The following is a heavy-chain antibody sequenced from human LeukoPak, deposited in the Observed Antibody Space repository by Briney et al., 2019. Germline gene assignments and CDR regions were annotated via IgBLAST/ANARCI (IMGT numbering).Heavy chain of an antibody. V-gene: IGHV1-2*02. CDR3: ARDHETYYYDSSGYFLDY. Sequence: ASVKVSCKASGYTFTGYYMHWVRQAPGQGLEWMGWINPNSGGTNYAQKFQGRVTMTRDTSISTAYMELSRLRSDDTAVYYCARDHETYYYDSSGYFLDYWGQGTLVTVSS. CDR1: GYTFTGYY. CDR2: INPNSGGT. D-gene: IGHD3-22*01. J-gene: IGHJ4*02.